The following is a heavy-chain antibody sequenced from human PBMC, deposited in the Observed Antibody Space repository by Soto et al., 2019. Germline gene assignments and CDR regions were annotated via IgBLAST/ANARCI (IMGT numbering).Heavy chain of an antibody. CDR1: GGSISSNE. Sequence: SATLSLTCTVSGGSISSNEWSWIRQPQGKGQEWIGSIYYSGSTYYTPSLKSRVTISVDTSKNQFSLKLSSVTAADTAVYYCARGPLQVGYYYYYGMDVWGQGTTVTVSS. CDR3: ARGPLQVGYYYYYGMDV. CDR2: IYYSGST. J-gene: IGHJ6*02. D-gene: IGHD3-10*01. V-gene: IGHV4-59*05.